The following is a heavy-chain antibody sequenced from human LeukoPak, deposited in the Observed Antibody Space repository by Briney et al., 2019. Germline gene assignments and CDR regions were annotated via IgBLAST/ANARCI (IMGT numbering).Heavy chain of an antibody. Sequence: GGSLRLSCAASGFSFSTYTMHWVRQAPGKGLEYVSAITGNGDSKYYASSVKGRFTISRDNYKNTLYLQMGSLTTEDVALYYCAREFCDTNNCYKAALAYWGQGTLVSVSS. CDR1: GFSFSTYT. J-gene: IGHJ4*02. CDR3: AREFCDTNNCYKAALAY. CDR2: ITGNGDSK. D-gene: IGHD2-2*02. V-gene: IGHV3-64*01.